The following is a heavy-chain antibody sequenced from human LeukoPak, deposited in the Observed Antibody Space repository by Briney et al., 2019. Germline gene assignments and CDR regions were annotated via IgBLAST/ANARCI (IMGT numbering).Heavy chain of an antibody. J-gene: IGHJ4*02. D-gene: IGHD3-10*01. CDR2: INHSGST. Sequence: SETLSLTCAVYGGSFSGYYWSWIRQPPGKGLEWIGEINHSGSTNYNPSLKSRVTISVDTSKNQFSLKLSSVTAADTAVYYCARRRLRGPRYFDYWGQGTLVTVSS. V-gene: IGHV4-34*01. CDR3: ARRRLRGPRYFDY. CDR1: GGSFSGYY.